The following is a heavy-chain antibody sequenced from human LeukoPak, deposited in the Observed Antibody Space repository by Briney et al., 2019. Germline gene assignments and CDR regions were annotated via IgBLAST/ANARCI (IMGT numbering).Heavy chain of an antibody. D-gene: IGHD6-6*01. CDR2: IYYSGST. CDR1: GGSISSSSYY. V-gene: IGHV4-39*01. J-gene: IGHJ4*02. Sequence: SETLSLTCTVSGGSISSSSYYWGWIRQPPGKGLEWIGSIYYSGSTYYNPSLKSRVTISVDTPKNQFSLKLNSVTAADTAVYYCARLVVGRQLGGGFDYWGQGTLVTVSS. CDR3: ARLVVGRQLGGGFDY.